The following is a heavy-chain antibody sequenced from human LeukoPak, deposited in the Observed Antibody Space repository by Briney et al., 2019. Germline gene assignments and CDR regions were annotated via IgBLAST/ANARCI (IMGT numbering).Heavy chain of an antibody. J-gene: IGHJ6*02. V-gene: IGHV4-31*03. Sequence: PSETLSLTCTVSGGSISSGGYYWSWIRQHPGEGLEWIGYIYYSGSTYYNPSLKSRVTISVDTSKNQFSLKLSSVTAADTAVYYCAREVRQIYYYGMDVWGQGTTVTVSS. CDR2: IYYSGST. D-gene: IGHD3-10*01. CDR3: AREVRQIYYYGMDV. CDR1: GGSISSGGYY.